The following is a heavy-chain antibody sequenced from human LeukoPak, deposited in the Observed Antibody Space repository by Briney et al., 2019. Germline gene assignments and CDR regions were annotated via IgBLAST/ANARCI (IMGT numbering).Heavy chain of an antibody. Sequence: SETLSLTCTVSGGSISSSRYYWGWIRQPPGKGLEWIGEINHSGSTNYNPSLKSRVTISVDTSKNQFSLKLSSVTAADTAVYYCARQRIAVAGTRYYYYGMDVWGQGTTVTVSS. CDR1: GGSISSSRYY. V-gene: IGHV4-39*01. CDR3: ARQRIAVAGTRYYYYGMDV. J-gene: IGHJ6*02. CDR2: INHSGST. D-gene: IGHD6-19*01.